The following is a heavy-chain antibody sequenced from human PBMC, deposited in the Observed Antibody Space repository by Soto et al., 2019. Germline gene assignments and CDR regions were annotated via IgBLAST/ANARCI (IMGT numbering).Heavy chain of an antibody. D-gene: IGHD3-9*01. V-gene: IGHV3-15*01. CDR1: GFTFSSYS. CDR2: IKSKFDGETI. J-gene: IGHJ4*01. CDR3: ATRLLRYSAY. Sequence: PGGSLRLSCAAFGFTFSSYSMNWVLQAPGKGLEWVGRIKSKFDGETIDYAAPVKGRFTISRDDSKNIVYLQMNSLNTEDTAGYYCATRLLRYSAYWGHGTLVTVSS.